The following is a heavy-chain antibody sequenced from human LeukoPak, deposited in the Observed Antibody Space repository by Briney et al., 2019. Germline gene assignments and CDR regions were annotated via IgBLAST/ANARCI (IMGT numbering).Heavy chain of an antibody. CDR2: IYYSGST. D-gene: IGHD1-26*01. J-gene: IGHJ6*02. V-gene: IGHV4-59*08. CDR1: GGSISSYY. Sequence: SETLSLTCTVSGGSISSYYWSWIRQPPGKGLEWIGYIYYSGSTNYNPSLKSRVTISVDTSKNQFSLKLSSVTAADTAVYYSARHGATDHPYYYYYGMDVWGQGTTVTVSS. CDR3: ARHGATDHPYYYYYGMDV.